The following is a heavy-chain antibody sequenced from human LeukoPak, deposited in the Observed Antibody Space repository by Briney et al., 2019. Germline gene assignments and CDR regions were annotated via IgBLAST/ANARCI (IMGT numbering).Heavy chain of an antibody. D-gene: IGHD5-24*01. V-gene: IGHV3-74*01. CDR3: SWSSDGTLDI. J-gene: IGHJ3*02. CDR1: DFTIEHTW. Sequence: GGSLRLSCVASDFTIEHTWVDWVRQDPGEGLVWVSSINADGSIRNYAESVKGRFTISRDTAKSTVFMQMNSLRVDDTAMYYGSWSSDGTLDIWGQGAMVTVSS. CDR2: INADGSIR.